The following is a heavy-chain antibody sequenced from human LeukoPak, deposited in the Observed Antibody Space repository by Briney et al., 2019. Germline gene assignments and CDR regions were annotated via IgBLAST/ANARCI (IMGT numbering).Heavy chain of an antibody. CDR1: GYTFTSYD. D-gene: IGHD4-17*01. CDR3: ARTGVYGDRTYYFDY. Sequence: ASVKVSCKASGYTFTSYDIHWVRQATGQGLEWMGWINPNSGGTNYAQKFQGRVTMTRDTSISTAYMELSRLRSDDTAVYYCARTGVYGDRTYYFDYWGQGTLVTVSS. CDR2: INPNSGGT. V-gene: IGHV1-2*02. J-gene: IGHJ4*02.